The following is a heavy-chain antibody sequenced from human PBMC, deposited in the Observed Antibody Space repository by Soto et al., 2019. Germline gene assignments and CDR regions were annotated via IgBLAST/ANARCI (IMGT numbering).Heavy chain of an antibody. Sequence: SVQVSCKASGLTFSSYAISWVRQAPGQGLEWMGGIIPIFGTANYAQKFQGRVTITADESTSTAYMELSSLRSEDTAVYYCARAQAYCGGDCYAMAYWGQGTLVTVSS. V-gene: IGHV1-69*13. D-gene: IGHD2-21*02. CDR2: IIPIFGTA. J-gene: IGHJ4*02. CDR1: GLTFSSYA. CDR3: ARAQAYCGGDCYAMAY.